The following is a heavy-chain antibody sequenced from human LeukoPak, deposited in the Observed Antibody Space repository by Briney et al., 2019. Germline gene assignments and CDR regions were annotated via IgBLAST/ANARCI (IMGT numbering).Heavy chain of an antibody. CDR3: AKRSGNNPLYYFDY. Sequence: GGSLRLSCAASGFTFSSYAMHWVRQAPGKGLEWVAVISYDGSNKYYADSVKGRFTISRDDSKNTLYLQMNSLRAEDTAVYYCAKRSGNNPLYYFDYWGQGTLVTVSS. J-gene: IGHJ4*02. CDR1: GFTFSSYA. CDR2: ISYDGSNK. D-gene: IGHD1-14*01. V-gene: IGHV3-30-3*02.